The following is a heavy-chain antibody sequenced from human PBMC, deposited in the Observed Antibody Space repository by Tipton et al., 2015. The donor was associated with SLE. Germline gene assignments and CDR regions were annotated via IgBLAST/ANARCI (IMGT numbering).Heavy chain of an antibody. J-gene: IGHJ6*02. D-gene: IGHD3-10*01. CDR2: IIPIFGTA. CDR3: AREEYYYGSGGSYYYGTDV. V-gene: IGHV1-69*01. Sequence: QLVQSGPEVKKPGSSVKVSCKASGGTFSSYAISWVRQAPGQGLEWMGGIIPIFGTANYAQKFQGRVTITADESTSTAYMELSSLRSEDTAVYYCAREEYYYGSGGSYYYGTDVWGQGTTVTVSS. CDR1: GGTFSSYA.